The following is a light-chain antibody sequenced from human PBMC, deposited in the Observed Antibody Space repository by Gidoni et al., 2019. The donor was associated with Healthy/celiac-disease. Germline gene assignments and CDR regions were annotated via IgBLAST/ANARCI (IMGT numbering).Light chain of an antibody. Sequence: EIVLTPSPGTLSLSPGERATLSCRASQRVSSSYLAWYQQKPGQAPRLLIYGAASRATGIPDRFSGSGSGTDFTLTISRLGPEDFAVYYCQQYGSSPLTFGGGTKVEIK. V-gene: IGKV3-20*01. J-gene: IGKJ4*01. CDR1: QRVSSSY. CDR2: GAA. CDR3: QQYGSSPLT.